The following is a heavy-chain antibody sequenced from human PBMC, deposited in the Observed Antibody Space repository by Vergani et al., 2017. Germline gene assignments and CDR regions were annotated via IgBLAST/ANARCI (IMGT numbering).Heavy chain of an antibody. CDR2: IYYSGST. D-gene: IGHD6-19*01. CDR3: ARDEGQWPWSEEYYFDY. J-gene: IGHJ4*02. V-gene: IGHV4-59*01. CDR1: GGSISSYY. Sequence: QVQLQESGPGLVKPSETLSLTCTVSGGSISSYYWSWIRQPPGKGLEWIGYIYYSGSTNYNPSLKSRVTISVDTSKNQFSLKLSSVTAADTAVYYCARDEGQWPWSEEYYFDYWGQGTLVTVSS.